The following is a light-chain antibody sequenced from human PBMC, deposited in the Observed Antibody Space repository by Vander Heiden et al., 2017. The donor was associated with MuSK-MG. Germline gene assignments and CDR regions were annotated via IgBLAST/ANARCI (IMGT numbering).Light chain of an antibody. V-gene: IGKV4-1*01. J-gene: IGKJ4*01. Sequence: QSPDSLAVSLGERATINCKSSQSVLYSPNNKNYLAWYQQKPGQPPKLLISWASTRESGVPDRFSGSGSGTDFTLTISSLQAEDVALYYCQQDYSTPLTFGGGTKVEIK. CDR2: WAS. CDR3: QQDYSTPLT. CDR1: QSVLYSPNNKNY.